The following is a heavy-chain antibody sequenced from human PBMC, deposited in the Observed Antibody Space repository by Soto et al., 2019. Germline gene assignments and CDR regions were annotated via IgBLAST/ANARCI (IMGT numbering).Heavy chain of an antibody. CDR3: ATEFPSIAARQGWFDP. D-gene: IGHD6-6*01. CDR2: FDPEDGET. Sequence: GASVKVSCKVSGYTLTELSMHWVRQAPGKGLEWMGGFDPEDGETIYAQKFQGRVTMTEDTSTDTAYMELSSLRSEDTAVYYCATEFPSIAARQGWFDPWGQGTLVTVSS. V-gene: IGHV1-24*01. J-gene: IGHJ5*02. CDR1: GYTLTELS.